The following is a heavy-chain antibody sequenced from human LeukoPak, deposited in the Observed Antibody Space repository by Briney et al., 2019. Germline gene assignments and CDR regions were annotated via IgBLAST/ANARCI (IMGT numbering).Heavy chain of an antibody. Sequence: SETLSLTCAVSGGSISSSNWWSWVRQPPGKGLEWIGEIYHSGSTNYNPSLKSRVTISVDKSKNQFSLKLSSVTAADTAVYYCAREGWNYYDSSGYYRLLDYWGQGTLVTVSS. CDR1: GGSISSSNW. CDR2: IYHSGST. V-gene: IGHV4-4*02. D-gene: IGHD3-22*01. CDR3: AREGWNYYDSSGYYRLLDY. J-gene: IGHJ4*02.